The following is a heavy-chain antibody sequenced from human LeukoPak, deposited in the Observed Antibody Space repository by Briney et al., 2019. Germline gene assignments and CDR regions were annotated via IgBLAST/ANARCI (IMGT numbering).Heavy chain of an antibody. D-gene: IGHD4-17*01. Sequence: GGSLRLSCAASGFTFSSYSMNWVRQAPGKGLEWVSYISSSSSTIYYADSVKGRFTMSRDNAKNSLYLQMNSLRAEDTAVYYCARDGAMGYGDYGYWGQGTLVTVSS. CDR1: GFTFSSYS. CDR3: ARDGAMGYGDYGY. J-gene: IGHJ4*02. CDR2: ISSSSSTI. V-gene: IGHV3-48*01.